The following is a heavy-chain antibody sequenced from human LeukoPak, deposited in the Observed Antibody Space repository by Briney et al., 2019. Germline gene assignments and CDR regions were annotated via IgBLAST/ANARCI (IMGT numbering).Heavy chain of an antibody. CDR3: ARVGGYYDSSGYYYHLDY. Sequence: PSETLSLTCTVSGGSISSYYWSWIRQPAGKGLEWIGRIYTSGSTNYNPSLKSRVTMSVDTSKNQFSLKLSSVTAADTAVYYCARVGGYYDSSGYYYHLDYWGQGTLVTVSS. D-gene: IGHD3-22*01. J-gene: IGHJ4*02. CDR2: IYTSGST. CDR1: GGSISSYY. V-gene: IGHV4-4*07.